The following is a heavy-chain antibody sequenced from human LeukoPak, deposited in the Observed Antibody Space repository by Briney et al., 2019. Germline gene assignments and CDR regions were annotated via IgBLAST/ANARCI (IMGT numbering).Heavy chain of an antibody. Sequence: PGGSLRLSCAASVFTFSSYAMNWVRQAPGKGLEWVSFISGSGDTTYYADSVKGRFTISRDKSKNTLYLQMNSLRAEDTAVYYCAKSRGESRGASNYWGQGTLVTVSS. V-gene: IGHV3-23*01. D-gene: IGHD1-26*01. CDR3: AKSRGESRGASNY. CDR2: ISGSGDTT. J-gene: IGHJ4*02. CDR1: VFTFSSYA.